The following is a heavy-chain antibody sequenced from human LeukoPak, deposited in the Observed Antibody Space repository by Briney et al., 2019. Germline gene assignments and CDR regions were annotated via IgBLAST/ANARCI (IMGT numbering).Heavy chain of an antibody. Sequence: GGSMRLSCAASGFTFSSYGMRWVRQAPGKGLEWVAVISYDGSNKYYADSVKGRFTISRDNSKNTLYLQMNSLRAEDTAVYYCANPEIVGATDDAFDIWGQGTMVTVSS. J-gene: IGHJ3*02. D-gene: IGHD1-26*01. V-gene: IGHV3-30*18. CDR2: ISYDGSNK. CDR3: ANPEIVGATDDAFDI. CDR1: GFTFSSYG.